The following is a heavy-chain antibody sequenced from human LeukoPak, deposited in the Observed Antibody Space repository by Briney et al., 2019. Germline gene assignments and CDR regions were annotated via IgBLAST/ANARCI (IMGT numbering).Heavy chain of an antibody. CDR1: GFTFSDSY. CDR3: GRGHWGLDY. D-gene: IGHD7-27*01. CDR2: ISNSGREI. Sequence: PGGSLRLSCTASGFTFSDSYMTWIRQAPGKGLEWVSYISNSGREIKYADCVKGRFTFSRENAMSSLYLQMNSLRVEDTAVYYCGRGHWGLDYWGQGTLVTVSS. V-gene: IGHV3-11*04. J-gene: IGHJ4*02.